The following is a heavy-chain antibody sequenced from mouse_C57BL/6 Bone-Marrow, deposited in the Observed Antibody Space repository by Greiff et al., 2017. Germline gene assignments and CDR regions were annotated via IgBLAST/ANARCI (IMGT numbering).Heavy chain of an antibody. V-gene: IGHV1-85*01. D-gene: IGHD2-5*01. J-gene: IGHJ2*01. CDR3: ARYPDSNYFDY. CDR2: IYPRDGST. Sequence: QVHVKQSGPELVKPGASVKLSCKASGYTFTSYDINWVKQRPGQGLEWIGWIYPRDGSTKYNEKFKGKATLTVDTSSSTAYMELHSLTSEDSAVYFCARYPDSNYFDYWGQGTTLTVSS. CDR1: GYTFTSYD.